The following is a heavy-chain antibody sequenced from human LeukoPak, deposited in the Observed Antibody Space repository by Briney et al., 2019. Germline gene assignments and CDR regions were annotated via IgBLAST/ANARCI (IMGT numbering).Heavy chain of an antibody. J-gene: IGHJ4*02. CDR1: GGSISSYY. D-gene: IGHD1-26*01. CDR2: INMSGST. V-gene: IGHV4-4*07. CDR3: ARERTLSGSFFDY. Sequence: SETLSLTCTVSGGSISSYYWSWIRQPAGRGMEWIGRINMSGSTNYNTSLKSRVTISLDTSKNQFSVRLSSVTAADTAVYYCARERTLSGSFFDYWGQGTLVTVSS.